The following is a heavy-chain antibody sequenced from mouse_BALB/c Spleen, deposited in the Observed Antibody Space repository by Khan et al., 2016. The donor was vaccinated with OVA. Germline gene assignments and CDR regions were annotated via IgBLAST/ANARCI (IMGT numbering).Heavy chain of an antibody. CDR1: GLSLTSFG. CDR3: ARDGYYFDY. CDR2: IWADGTT. J-gene: IGHJ2*01. D-gene: IGHD2-2*01. Sequence: HAQLKESGPGLVAPSQSLSITCTFSGLSLTSFGVYWVRQPPGKGLEWLGVIWADGTTNYNSALMSRLSISKDNSKSQVFLKMNSLQTDDTAIYYCARDGYYFDYWGQGTTLTVSS. V-gene: IGHV2-9*02.